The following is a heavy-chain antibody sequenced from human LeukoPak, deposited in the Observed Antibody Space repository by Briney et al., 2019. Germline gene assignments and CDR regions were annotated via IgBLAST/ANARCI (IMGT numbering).Heavy chain of an antibody. CDR2: IHYSGTA. D-gene: IGHD1-7*01. CDR3: AGGVDWSYVY. J-gene: IGHJ4*02. V-gene: IGHV4-59*01. Sequence: PSKTLSLTCTVSGGSISTYYWSWIRQPPGEGLEWIGYIHYSGTANYNPSLKSRVTISLDTSKNQFSLKLSSVTAADTAVYYCAGGVDWSYVYWGQGTLVTVSS. CDR1: GGSISTYY.